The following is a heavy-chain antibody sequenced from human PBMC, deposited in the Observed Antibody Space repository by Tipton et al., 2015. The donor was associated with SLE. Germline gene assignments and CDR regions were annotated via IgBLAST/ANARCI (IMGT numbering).Heavy chain of an antibody. Sequence: TLSLTCAVSGYSISSGYYWGWIRQPPGKGLEWIGYIYYSGSTNYNPSLKSRVTISVDTSKNQFSLKLSSVTAADTAVYYCARDQSRYYGSGSDDAFDIWGQGTMVTVSS. J-gene: IGHJ3*02. CDR2: IYYSGST. D-gene: IGHD3-10*01. CDR3: ARDQSRYYGSGSDDAFDI. V-gene: IGHV4-61*01. CDR1: GYSISSGYY.